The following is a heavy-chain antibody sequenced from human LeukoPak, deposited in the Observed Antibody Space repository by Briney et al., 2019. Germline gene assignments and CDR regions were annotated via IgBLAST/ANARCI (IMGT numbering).Heavy chain of an antibody. CDR3: ARLGAAAGYFDY. V-gene: IGHV1-8*01. CDR2: MNPNSGNT. CDR1: GYTFTSYD. J-gene: IGHJ4*02. D-gene: IGHD6-13*01. Sequence: ASVKVSCKASGYTFTSYDINWVRQATGQGLEWMGWMNPNSGNTGYAQKFQGRVTMTRNTSISAAYMELSSLRSEDTAVYYCARLGAAAGYFDYWGQGTLVTVSS.